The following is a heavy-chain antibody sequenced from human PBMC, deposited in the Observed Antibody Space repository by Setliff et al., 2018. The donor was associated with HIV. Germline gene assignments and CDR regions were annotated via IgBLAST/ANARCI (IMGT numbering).Heavy chain of an antibody. CDR3: ARGVASYYYYMDV. J-gene: IGHJ6*03. CDR2: IYTSGST. V-gene: IGHV4-61*09. D-gene: IGHD5-12*01. CDR1: GGSISSGSYY. Sequence: SETLSLTCTVSGGSISSGSYYWSWIRQPAGKGLEWIGHIYTSGSTNYNPSLKSRVTISVDTSKNQFSLKLSSVTAADTAVYYCARGVASYYYYMDVWGKGTTVTVS.